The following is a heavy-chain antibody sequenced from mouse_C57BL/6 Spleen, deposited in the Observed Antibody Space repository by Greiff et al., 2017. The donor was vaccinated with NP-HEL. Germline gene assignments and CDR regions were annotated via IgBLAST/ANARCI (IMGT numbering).Heavy chain of an antibody. J-gene: IGHJ4*01. D-gene: IGHD2-12*01. Sequence: EVKLVESGGGLVQPGGSMKLSCVASGFTFSNYWMNWVRQSPEKGLEWVAQIRLKSDNYATHYAESVKGRFTISRDDSKSSVYLQMKHLRAEDTGIYYCIIVPYYDAMDDWGQGTSVTVSS. V-gene: IGHV6-3*01. CDR3: IIVPYYDAMDD. CDR2: IRLKSDNYAT. CDR1: GFTFSNYW.